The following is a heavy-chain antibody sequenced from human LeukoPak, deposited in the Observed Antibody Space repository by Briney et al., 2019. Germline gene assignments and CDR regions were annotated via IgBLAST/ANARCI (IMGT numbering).Heavy chain of an antibody. V-gene: IGHV1-2*02. Sequence: ASVKVSCKASGYTFTGYYMHWVRQAPGQGLELMGWSNPNSGGTNYAQKFQGRVTMTRDKSISTAYMDLSRLRSDDTAAYYSARVFQVSTVAFDIWGQGTMVTVSS. CDR1: GYTFTGYY. J-gene: IGHJ3*02. CDR3: ARVFQVSTVAFDI. CDR2: SNPNSGGT.